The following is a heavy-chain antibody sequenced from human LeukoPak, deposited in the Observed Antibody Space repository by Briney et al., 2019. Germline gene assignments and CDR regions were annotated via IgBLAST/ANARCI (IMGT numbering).Heavy chain of an antibody. CDR3: ATLAGSGYQYYFDY. CDR2: INHSGST. V-gene: IGHV4-34*01. D-gene: IGHD3-22*01. Sequence: SETLSLTCAVYGGSFSGYYWSWIRQPPGKGLEWIGEINHSGSTNYNPSLKSRVTISVDTPKNQFSLKLSSVTAADTAVYYCATLAGSGYQYYFDYWGQGTLVTVSS. CDR1: GGSFSGYY. J-gene: IGHJ4*02.